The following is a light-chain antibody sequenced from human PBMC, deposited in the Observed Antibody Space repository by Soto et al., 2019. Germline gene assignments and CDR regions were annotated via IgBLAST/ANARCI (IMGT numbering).Light chain of an antibody. J-gene: IGKJ4*01. Sequence: EIVLTQSPATLSLSPGERATLSCRASQSISSYLAWYQQKPGQTPRLLIYDASNRATGIPARFSGSGSGTDFTLTISSLEPEDFAVYYCQQPSKWHLTFGGGTKVEIK. V-gene: IGKV3-11*01. CDR3: QQPSKWHLT. CDR2: DAS. CDR1: QSISSY.